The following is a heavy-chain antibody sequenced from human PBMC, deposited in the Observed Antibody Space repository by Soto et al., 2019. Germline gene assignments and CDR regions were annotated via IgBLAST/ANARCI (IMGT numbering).Heavy chain of an antibody. CDR2: IYYSGST. D-gene: IGHD6-13*01. V-gene: IGHV4-61*01. J-gene: IGHJ4*02. Sequence: SETLSLTCTVPGSSISSGNYYWSWIRQHPGKGLEWIGYIYYSGSTYYNPSLKSRVTISEDTSKSQFSLKVNSMTAADTAVYYCARYRREAVAGYTLDNWGQGILVTVSS. CDR1: GSSISSGNYY. CDR3: ARYRREAVAGYTLDN.